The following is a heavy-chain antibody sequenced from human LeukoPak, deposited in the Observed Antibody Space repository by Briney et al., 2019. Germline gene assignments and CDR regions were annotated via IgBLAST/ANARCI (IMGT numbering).Heavy chain of an antibody. J-gene: IGHJ4*02. CDR3: ARQPITRYYDSRGYSAAGPDY. V-gene: IGHV5-51*01. D-gene: IGHD3-22*01. CDR2: TYPGDSDT. CDR1: GYSFTNYW. Sequence: GESLQTSCKGSGYSFTNYWIGWVRQIPGKGLETMGITYPGDSDTRYSPSFQGQVTISAGKSISTPYLLWSSLKASDTAMYYCARQPITRYYDSRGYSAAGPDYWGQGTLVTVSS.